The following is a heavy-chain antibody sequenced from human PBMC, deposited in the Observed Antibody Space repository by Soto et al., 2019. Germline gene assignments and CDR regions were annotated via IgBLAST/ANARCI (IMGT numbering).Heavy chain of an antibody. Sequence: EEQLVESGGGLVKPGGSLSLSCVASGFIFITYDMNWVHQAPGKGLEWVSSITSSGSYRYYADSVKGRFTISRDNAKNSLYLQMDRLRAEDTAVYYCARVKSVDNGMDVWGQGTAVTVYS. D-gene: IGHD2-15*01. V-gene: IGHV3-21*02. J-gene: IGHJ6*02. CDR3: ARVKSVDNGMDV. CDR1: GFIFITYD. CDR2: ITSSGSYR.